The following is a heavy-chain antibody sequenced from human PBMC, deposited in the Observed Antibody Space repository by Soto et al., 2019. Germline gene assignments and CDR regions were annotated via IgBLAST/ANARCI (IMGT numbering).Heavy chain of an antibody. CDR3: ARARLGYCSGGSCPHRGLSYYYYMDV. Sequence: GGSLRLSCAASGFTFSSYWMSWVRQAPGKGLEWVANIKQDGSEKYYVDSVKGRFTISRDNAKNSLYLQMNSLRAEDTAVYYCARARLGYCSGGSCPHRGLSYYYYMDVWGKGTTVTVSS. CDR1: GFTFSSYW. CDR2: IKQDGSEK. V-gene: IGHV3-7*01. J-gene: IGHJ6*03. D-gene: IGHD2-15*01.